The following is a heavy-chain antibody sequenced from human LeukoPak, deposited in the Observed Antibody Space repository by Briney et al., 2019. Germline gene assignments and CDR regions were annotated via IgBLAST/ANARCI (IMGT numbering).Heavy chain of an antibody. V-gene: IGHV4-39*01. J-gene: IGHJ4*02. CDR3: ASWASSRWLQQYYFDY. D-gene: IGHD5-24*01. CDR2: IYYSGST. CDR1: GGSISSSSYY. Sequence: SETLSLTCTVSGGSISSSSYYWGWIRQPPGKGLEWIGSIYYSGSTYYNPSLKSRVTISVDASKNQFSLKLSSVTAADTAVYYCASWASSRWLQQYYFDYWGQGTLVTVSS.